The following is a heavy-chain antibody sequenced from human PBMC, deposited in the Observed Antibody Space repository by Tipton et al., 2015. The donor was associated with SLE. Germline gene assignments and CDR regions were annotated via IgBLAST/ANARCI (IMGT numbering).Heavy chain of an antibody. CDR2: ISYDGSNK. J-gene: IGHJ3*02. CDR1: GFTFSSYA. CDR3: ARDRGLPSSAFDI. D-gene: IGHD3/OR15-3a*01. Sequence: SLRLSCAASGFTFSSYAINWVRQAPGKGLEWVAVISYDGSNKYYADSVKGRFTISRDNSKNTLYLQMNSLRAEDTAVYYCARDRGLPSSAFDIWGQGTMVTVSS. V-gene: IGHV3-30-3*01.